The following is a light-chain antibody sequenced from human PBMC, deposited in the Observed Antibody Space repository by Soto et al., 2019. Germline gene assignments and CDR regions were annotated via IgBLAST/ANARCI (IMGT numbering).Light chain of an antibody. Sequence: DIVMTQSPDSLAVSLGEGATINCKSSQSLLYSSKNKNYLAWYQQKPGQPPKLLIYWASTRESGVPDRFSGSGSGTDFTLTISSLQAEDVAVYYCQQYYSTPAFGQGTKVEIK. CDR2: WAS. CDR1: QSLLYSSKNKNY. J-gene: IGKJ1*01. CDR3: QQYYSTPA. V-gene: IGKV4-1*01.